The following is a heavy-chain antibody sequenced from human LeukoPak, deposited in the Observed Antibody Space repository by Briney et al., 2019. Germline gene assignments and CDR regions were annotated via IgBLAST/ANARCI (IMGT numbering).Heavy chain of an antibody. J-gene: IGHJ4*02. CDR1: GFTFSSYS. CDR2: ISSSSSYI. D-gene: IGHD6-6*01. Sequence: GGSLRLSCAASGFTFSSYSMNWVRQAPGKGLEWVSSISSSSSYIYYADSVKGRFTISRDSAKNSLYLQMNSLRAEDTAMYYCARGLYSSSPLIGYWGQGTLVTVSS. V-gene: IGHV3-21*01. CDR3: ARGLYSSSPLIGY.